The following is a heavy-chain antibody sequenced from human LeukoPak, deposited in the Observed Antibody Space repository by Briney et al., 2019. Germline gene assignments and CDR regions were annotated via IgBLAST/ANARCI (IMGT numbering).Heavy chain of an antibody. CDR1: GFSLRTSGMC. D-gene: IGHD3-10*01. J-gene: IGHJ4*02. Sequence: SGPTLVNPTQTLTLTCTFSGFSLRTSGMCVSWIRQPPGKALEWLARIDWDDDKYYSTSLKTRLTISKDTSKNQVVLTMTNMDPVDTATYYCAHKGHGTGSYSMWGQGTLVTVSS. CDR3: AHKGHGTGSYSM. CDR2: IDWDDDK. V-gene: IGHV2-70*12.